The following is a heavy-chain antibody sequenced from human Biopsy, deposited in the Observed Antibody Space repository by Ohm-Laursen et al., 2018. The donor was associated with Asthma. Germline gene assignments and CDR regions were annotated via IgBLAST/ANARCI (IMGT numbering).Heavy chain of an antibody. CDR2: IHSSGST. J-gene: IGHJ4*02. CDR3: AGFCSGGNCPDH. D-gene: IGHD2-15*01. V-gene: IGHV4-59*07. CDR1: GVSIRSYY. Sequence: SDTLSLTCTVSGVSIRSYYWTWIRQPPGTGLGWIGNIHSSGSTYSNPSLKIRVPISVDPSKKQNSLRLSSVIAADTAVYYCAGFCSGGNCPDHWGQGTLVTVSS.